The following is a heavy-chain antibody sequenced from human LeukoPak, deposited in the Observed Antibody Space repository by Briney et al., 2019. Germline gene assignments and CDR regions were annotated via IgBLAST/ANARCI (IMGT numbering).Heavy chain of an antibody. CDR1: GGSISNYY. CDR2: IYYSGST. D-gene: IGHD3-10*01. Sequence: PSETLSLTCTVSGGSISNYYWNWIRQPPGKGLEWIGYIYYSGSTNYNPSLMSRVTISVDTSKNQFSLRLSSVTAADTAVYYRARGSLFGSGSHYNWFDPWGQGTLVTVSS. J-gene: IGHJ5*02. CDR3: ARGSLFGSGSHYNWFDP. V-gene: IGHV4-59*01.